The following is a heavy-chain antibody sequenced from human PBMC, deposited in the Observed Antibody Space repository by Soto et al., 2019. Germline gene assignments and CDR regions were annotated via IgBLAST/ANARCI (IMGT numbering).Heavy chain of an antibody. CDR1: GLTLTDAW. CDR3: TTDRIAAAGHYYYYGMDV. V-gene: IGHV3-15*07. J-gene: IGHJ6*02. CDR2: IKSKTDGGTT. Sequence: GGSLRLSCTASGLTLTDAWMKWVRQAPGKGLEWVGRIKSKTDGGTTDYAAPVKGRFTISRDDSKNTLYLQMNSLKTEDTAVYYCTTDRIAAAGHYYYYGMDVWGQGTTVTVSS. D-gene: IGHD6-13*01.